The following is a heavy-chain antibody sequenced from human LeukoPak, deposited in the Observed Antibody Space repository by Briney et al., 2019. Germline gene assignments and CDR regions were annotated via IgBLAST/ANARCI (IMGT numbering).Heavy chain of an antibody. CDR2: INPNSGAT. Sequence: GASVKVSCMASGYTFTGYYMHWVRQAPGQGLEWMGWINPNSGATNHAQKFQGRVTMTRNTSISTAYMELSRLRSDDTAVYYCARDLGYCSGGSCYLPLYWGQGTLVTVSS. V-gene: IGHV1-2*02. D-gene: IGHD2-15*01. J-gene: IGHJ4*02. CDR1: GYTFTGYY. CDR3: ARDLGYCSGGSCYLPLY.